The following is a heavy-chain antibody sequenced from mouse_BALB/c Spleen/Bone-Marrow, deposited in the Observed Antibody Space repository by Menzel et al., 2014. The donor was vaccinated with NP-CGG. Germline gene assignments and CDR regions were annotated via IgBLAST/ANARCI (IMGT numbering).Heavy chain of an antibody. CDR2: INPDSSTI. J-gene: IGHJ2*01. V-gene: IGHV4-1*02. D-gene: IGHD1-1*02. CDR1: GFDFSRYW. Sequence: EVHLVESGGGLVQPGGSLKLSCAASGFDFSRYWMSWVRQAPGKGLEWIGEINPDSSTINYTPSLKDKFIISRDNAKNTLYLQKSKVRYEDTALYYCARQGYYGEGDYWGQGTTLTVSS. CDR3: ARQGYYGEGDY.